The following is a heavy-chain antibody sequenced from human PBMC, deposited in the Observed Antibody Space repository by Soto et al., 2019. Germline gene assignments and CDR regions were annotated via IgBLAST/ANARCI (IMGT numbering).Heavy chain of an antibody. CDR1: GGSFSGYY. V-gene: IGHV4-34*01. Sequence: SETLSLTCAVYGGSFSGYYWSWIRPPPGKGLEWIGEINHSGSTNYNPSLKSRVTISVDTSKNQFSLKLSPMTAADTAVYYCASIAARRYYYYYYGMDVWGQGTTVTVSS. D-gene: IGHD6-6*01. CDR2: INHSGST. CDR3: ASIAARRYYYYYYGMDV. J-gene: IGHJ6*02.